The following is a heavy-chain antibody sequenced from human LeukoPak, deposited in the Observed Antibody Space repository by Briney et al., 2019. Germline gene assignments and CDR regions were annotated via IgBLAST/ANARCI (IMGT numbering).Heavy chain of an antibody. CDR1: GFTFSSYA. D-gene: IGHD3-10*01. Sequence: GGSLRLSCAASGFTFSSYAMSWVRQAPGKGLEWVSAISGSGGSTYYADSVKGRFTISRDNSKNTLYLQMNSLRAEDTAVYYCAKFSPPHIWFGELLSFDYWGQGTLVTVSS. J-gene: IGHJ4*02. CDR2: ISGSGGST. CDR3: AKFSPPHIWFGELLSFDY. V-gene: IGHV3-23*01.